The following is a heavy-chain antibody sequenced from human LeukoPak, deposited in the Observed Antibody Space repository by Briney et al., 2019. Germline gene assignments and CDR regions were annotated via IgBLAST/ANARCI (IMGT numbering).Heavy chain of an antibody. Sequence: GGSLRLSCVTSGFIFSNYGMHWVRQAPGKGLEWLTFIQFDGSNKLYADSVKGRFTVSRDTSKITVYLQMTSLRVEDTAVYYCAKENDFWSGPEGWGQGTLVTVSS. CDR1: GFIFSNYG. V-gene: IGHV3-30*02. D-gene: IGHD3-3*01. J-gene: IGHJ4*02. CDR3: AKENDFWSGPEG. CDR2: IQFDGSNK.